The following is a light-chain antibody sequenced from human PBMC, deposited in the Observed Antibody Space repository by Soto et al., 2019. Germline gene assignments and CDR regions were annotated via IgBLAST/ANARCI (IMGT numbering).Light chain of an antibody. CDR3: QPYHTWSIT. CDR1: QSVRNN. J-gene: IGKJ4*01. CDR2: CAS. Sequence: EIVSTQSAGTVSLSPGERATLSCRASQSVRNNYLAWYQQKPGQAPRLLIYCASTGATGIPARFSGSGSGTEFTLTISSLKSEDCAIYYCQPYHTWSITFGGGTMV. V-gene: IGKV3-15*01.